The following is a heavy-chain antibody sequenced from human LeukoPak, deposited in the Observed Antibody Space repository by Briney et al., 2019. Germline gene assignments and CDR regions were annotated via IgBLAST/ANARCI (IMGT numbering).Heavy chain of an antibody. J-gene: IGHJ4*02. CDR3: ASSYYDSSGPFDY. D-gene: IGHD3-22*01. CDR1: GGSISSYY. CDR2: IYYSGST. Sequence: SETLSLTCTVSGGSISSYYWSWIRQPPGKGLEWIGYIYYSGSTNYNPSLTSRVTISVDTSKNQFSLKLSSVTAADTAVYYCASSYYDSSGPFDYWGQGTLVTVSS. V-gene: IGHV4-59*01.